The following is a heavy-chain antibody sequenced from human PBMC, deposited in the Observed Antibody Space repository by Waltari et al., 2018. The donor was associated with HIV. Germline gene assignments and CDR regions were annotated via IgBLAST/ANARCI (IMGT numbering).Heavy chain of an antibody. D-gene: IGHD2-21*02. V-gene: IGHV3-49*04. CDR2: IISKGYGGTT. CDR3: TRDAYCGGDCSVY. J-gene: IGHJ4*02. Sequence: EVHLVESGGGLEQPGRYLRRPCTAFGLTFGVYAMSWVRQAPGKGLEWVGFIISKGYGGTTEYAASVKGRFTISRDDSKSIAYLQMNSLKTEDTAVYYCTRDAYCGGDCSVYWGQGTPVTVSS. CDR1: GLTFGVYA.